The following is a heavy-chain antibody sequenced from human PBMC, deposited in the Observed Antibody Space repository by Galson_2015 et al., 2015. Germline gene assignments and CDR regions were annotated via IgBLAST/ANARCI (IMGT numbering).Heavy chain of an antibody. Sequence: SLRLSCAASGFTVSSNYMSWVRQAPGKGLEWVSVIYSGGSTYYADSVKGRFTISRDNSKNTLYLQMSSLRAEDTAVYYCARDYYYDSSGNTDAFDIWGQGTMVTVSS. CDR1: GFTVSSNY. J-gene: IGHJ3*02. D-gene: IGHD3-22*01. CDR3: ARDYYYDSSGNTDAFDI. CDR2: IYSGGST. V-gene: IGHV3-53*01.